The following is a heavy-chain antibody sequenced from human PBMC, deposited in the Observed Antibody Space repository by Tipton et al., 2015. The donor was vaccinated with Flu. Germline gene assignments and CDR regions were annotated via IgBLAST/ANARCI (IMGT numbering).Heavy chain of an antibody. V-gene: IGHV4-38-2*02. J-gene: IGHJ4*02. Sequence: TLSLTCSVSGDSIGRAYCWGWIRQPPGKGLEWIGNICQSGSTYDNPSLKSRVTISVDRSKNQFSLKLSSVTAADTAVYYCARGGLLWFGELSPGYFDYWGQGTLVTVSS. CDR1: GDSIGRAYC. D-gene: IGHD3-10*01. CDR3: ARGGLLWFGELSPGYFDY. CDR2: ICQSGST.